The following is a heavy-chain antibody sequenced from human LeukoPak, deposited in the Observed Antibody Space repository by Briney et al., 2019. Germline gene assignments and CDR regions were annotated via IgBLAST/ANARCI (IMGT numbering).Heavy chain of an antibody. CDR3: ARFGFLHCSSTSCYEYYYYYGMDV. J-gene: IGHJ6*02. CDR2: INPNSGGT. V-gene: IGHV1-2*02. Sequence: ASVKVSCKASGYTFTGYYIHWVRQAPGQGLEWMGWINPNSGGTNYAQKFQGRVTMTRDTSISTAYMELSRLRSDDTAVYYCARFGFLHCSSTSCYEYYYYYGMDVWRQGTTVTVSS. D-gene: IGHD2-2*01. CDR1: GYTFTGYY.